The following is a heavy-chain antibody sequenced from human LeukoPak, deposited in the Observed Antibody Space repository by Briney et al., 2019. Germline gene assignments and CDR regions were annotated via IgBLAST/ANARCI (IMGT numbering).Heavy chain of an antibody. V-gene: IGHV4-34*01. J-gene: IGHJ6*03. D-gene: IGHD3-3*01. CDR1: GGSFSGYY. CDR3: ARSDPATYYDFWSGPPHYYMDV. Sequence: SETLSLTCAVYGGSFSGYYWSWIRQPPGKGLEWIGEINHSGSTNYNPSLKSRVAISVDTSKNQFSLKPSSVTAADTAVYYCARSDPATYYDFWSGPPHYYMDVWGKGTTVTVSS. CDR2: INHSGST.